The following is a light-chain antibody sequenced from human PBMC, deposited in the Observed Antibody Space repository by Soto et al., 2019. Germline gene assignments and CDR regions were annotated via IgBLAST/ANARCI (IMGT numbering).Light chain of an antibody. J-gene: IGLJ2*01. CDR3: SSYAGSNNVV. CDR2: AVS. CDR1: SSDVGGYNY. Sequence: QSALPQPPSASGSPGQAVTISCTGTSSDVGGYNYVSWYQQHPGKAPILMIYAVSTRPSGVPERFSGSKSGNTASLTVSWLQAEDEADYACSSYAGSNNVVFGGGTKLTVL. V-gene: IGLV2-8*01.